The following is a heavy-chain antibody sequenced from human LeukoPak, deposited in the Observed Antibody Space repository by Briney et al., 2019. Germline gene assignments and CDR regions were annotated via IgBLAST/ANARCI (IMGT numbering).Heavy chain of an antibody. CDR2: INPNSGGT. J-gene: IGHJ4*02. Sequence: ALVKDSCKASGYTFTGDYMHWVRQAPGQGLEWMGWINPNSGGTNYAQKFQGRVTMTRDTSISTAYMELSRLRSDDTAVYYCARVYSYGYYFDYWGQGTLVTVSS. CDR3: ARVYSYGYYFDY. CDR1: GYTFTGDY. D-gene: IGHD5-18*01. V-gene: IGHV1-2*02.